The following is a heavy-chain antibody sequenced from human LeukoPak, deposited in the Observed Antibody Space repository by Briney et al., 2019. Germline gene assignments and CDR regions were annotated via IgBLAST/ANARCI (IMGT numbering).Heavy chain of an antibody. CDR3: ASSYGSGSYSFYYYYMDV. J-gene: IGHJ6*03. Sequence: SETLSLTCAVYGGSFSGYYWSWIRQPPGKGLEWIGYIYYSGSTNYNPSLKSRVTISVDTSKNQFSLKLSSVTAADTAVYYCASSYGSGSYSFYYYYMDVWGKGTTVTISS. V-gene: IGHV4-59*01. CDR2: IYYSGST. CDR1: GGSFSGYY. D-gene: IGHD3-10*01.